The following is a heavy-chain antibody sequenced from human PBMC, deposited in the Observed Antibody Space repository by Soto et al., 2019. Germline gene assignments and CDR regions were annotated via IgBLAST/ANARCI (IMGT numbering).Heavy chain of an antibody. Sequence: GGSLRLSCAASEFTFSSYAMSWVRQAPGKGLEWVSVISGGGGSTYYADSVKGRFTISRDNSKNTLYLQMNSLRAEDTAVYYCATFGEHYYGSGSYYYYGMDVWGQGTTVTVSS. CDR2: ISGGGGST. V-gene: IGHV3-23*01. CDR1: EFTFSSYA. J-gene: IGHJ6*02. CDR3: ATFGEHYYGSGSYYYYGMDV. D-gene: IGHD3-10*01.